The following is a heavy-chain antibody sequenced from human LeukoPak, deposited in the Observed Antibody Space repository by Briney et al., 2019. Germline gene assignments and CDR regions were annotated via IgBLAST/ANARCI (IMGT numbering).Heavy chain of an antibody. D-gene: IGHD1-20*01. CDR1: GYTFTSYY. Sequence: ASVKVSCKASGYTFTSYYIHWARQAPGQGLEWMGIINPSGGSTSYAQKFQGRVTMTRDTSTSTVYMELSSLRSDDTAVYYCARDTRRITGSFDYWGQGTLVTVSS. CDR3: ARDTRRITGSFDY. V-gene: IGHV1-46*01. CDR2: INPSGGST. J-gene: IGHJ4*02.